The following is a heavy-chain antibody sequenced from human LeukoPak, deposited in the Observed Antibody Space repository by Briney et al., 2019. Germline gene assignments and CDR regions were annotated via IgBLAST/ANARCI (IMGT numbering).Heavy chain of an antibody. CDR2: ISSGSSYI. J-gene: IGHJ4*02. CDR3: ARDCGGDCHSHYFDY. V-gene: IGHV3-21*01. D-gene: IGHD2-21*02. Sequence: GGSLRLSCAASGFTFSSYSMNWVRQAPGKGLEWVSSISSGSSYIYYADSLKGRFTISRDNAKNSLYLQMNSLRADDTAVYYCARDCGGDCHSHYFDYWGQGTLVTVSS. CDR1: GFTFSSYS.